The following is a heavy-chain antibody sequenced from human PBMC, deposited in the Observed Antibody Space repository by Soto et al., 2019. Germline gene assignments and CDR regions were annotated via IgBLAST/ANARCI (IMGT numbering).Heavy chain of an antibody. CDR2: INPDGSRT. CDR1: GLTFSNYW. J-gene: IGHJ5*02. V-gene: IGHV3-74*01. CDR3: ATVKLGSYDWFDP. Sequence: GGSLRLSCAASGLTFSNYWMHWVRQAPGKGLMWVSRINPDGSRTTYADSVKGRFAISRDNAKNTLYLQMNSLRADDTSVYYCATVKLGSYDWFDPWGQGTLVTVSS. D-gene: IGHD1-26*01.